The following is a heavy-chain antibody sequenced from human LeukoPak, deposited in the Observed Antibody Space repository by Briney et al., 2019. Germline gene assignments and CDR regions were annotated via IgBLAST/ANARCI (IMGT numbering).Heavy chain of an antibody. CDR3: ARELGRNAFDV. CDR1: GYTFTDNH. Sequence: GASVMVSCKASGYTFTDNHMYWIRQAPGQGLECMGWISPNSGGTNYAQKFQGRITMTGDTSISTGYMELSSLRSDDTTVYYCARELGRNAFDVWGQGTMVTVSS. CDR2: ISPNSGGT. V-gene: IGHV1-2*02. D-gene: IGHD7-27*01. J-gene: IGHJ3*01.